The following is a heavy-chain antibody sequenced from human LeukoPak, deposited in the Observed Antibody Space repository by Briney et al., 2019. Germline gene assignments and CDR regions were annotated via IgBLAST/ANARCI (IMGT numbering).Heavy chain of an antibody. J-gene: IGHJ4*02. CDR3: ARDIYDILTGYYIDY. V-gene: IGHV3-30*04. Sequence: GGSLRLSCAASGFTFSSYAMHWVRQAPGKGLEWVAVISYDGSNKYYADSAKGRFTISRDNSKNTLYLQMNSLRAEDTAVYYCARDIYDILTGYYIDYWGQGTLVTVSS. CDR1: GFTFSSYA. D-gene: IGHD3-9*01. CDR2: ISYDGSNK.